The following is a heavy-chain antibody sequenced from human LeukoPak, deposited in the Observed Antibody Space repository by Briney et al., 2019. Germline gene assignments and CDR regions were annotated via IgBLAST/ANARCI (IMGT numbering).Heavy chain of an antibody. CDR1: GGSISGDGYF. Sequence: SQTLCLTCTVSGGSISGDGYFWGWIRQPPEKGLGWSGYIYLSGSTYDNPSLKSRVTISVDTSKNQFSLKMSSVTAADTAVYYCARVREGAFDICGQATMVAVSS. CDR2: IYLSGST. CDR3: ARVREGAFDI. J-gene: IGHJ3*02. D-gene: IGHD3-10*01. V-gene: IGHV4-30-2*01.